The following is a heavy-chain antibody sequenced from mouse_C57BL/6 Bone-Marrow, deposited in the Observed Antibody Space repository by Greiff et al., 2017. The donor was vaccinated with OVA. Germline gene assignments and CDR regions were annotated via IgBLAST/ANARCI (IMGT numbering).Heavy chain of an antibody. CDR2: IDPSDSYT. D-gene: IGHD4-1*01. J-gene: IGHJ4*01. CDR3: ARSGVELVLAMDY. CDR1: GYTFTSYW. V-gene: IGHV1-50*01. Sequence: QVQLQQPGAELVKPGASVKLSCKASGYTFTSYWMQWVKQRPGQGLAWIGEIDPSDSYTNYNQKFKGKATLTVDTSSSTAYMQLSSLTSEDSAVYYGARSGVELVLAMDYWGQGTSVTVSA.